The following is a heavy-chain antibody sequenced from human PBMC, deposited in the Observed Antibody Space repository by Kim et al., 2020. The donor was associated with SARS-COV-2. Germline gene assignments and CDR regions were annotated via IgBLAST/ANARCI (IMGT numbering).Heavy chain of an antibody. CDR3: ASHDYVWGSYRS. D-gene: IGHD3-16*02. CDR1: GGSISSGGYY. V-gene: IGHV4-31*03. Sequence: SETLSLTCTVSGGSISSGGYYWSWIRQHPGKGLEWIGYIYYSGSTYYNPSLKSRVTISVDTSKNQFSLKLSSVTAADTAVYYCASHDYVWGSYRSWGQGTLVTVSS. CDR2: IYYSGST. J-gene: IGHJ5*02.